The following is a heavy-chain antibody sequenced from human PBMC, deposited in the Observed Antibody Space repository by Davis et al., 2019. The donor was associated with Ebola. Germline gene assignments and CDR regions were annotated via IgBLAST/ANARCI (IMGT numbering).Heavy chain of an antibody. Sequence: PGGSLRLSCAASGFTFSSYAMSWVRQAPGKGLEWVPAISGSGGSTYYADSVKGRFTISRDNSKNTLYLQMDSLRAEDTAIYYCAKTTMPLGAFDYWGQGTLVTVSS. CDR3: AKTTMPLGAFDY. V-gene: IGHV3-23*01. D-gene: IGHD5-24*01. CDR1: GFTFSSYA. J-gene: IGHJ4*02. CDR2: ISGSGGST.